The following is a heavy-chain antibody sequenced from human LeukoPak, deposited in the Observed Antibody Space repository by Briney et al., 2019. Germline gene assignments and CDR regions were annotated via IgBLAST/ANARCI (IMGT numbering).Heavy chain of an antibody. V-gene: IGHV3-53*01. CDR1: GFTFSSYA. Sequence: PGGSLRLSCAASGFTFSSYAMSWVRQAPGKGLEWVSAIYSGGDTYHADSVKGRFTISRDNSKNKLDLQMNSLRAEDTAVYYCARDGHRGYFDLWGRGTLVTVSS. CDR2: IYSGGDT. CDR3: ARDGHRGYFDL. J-gene: IGHJ2*01.